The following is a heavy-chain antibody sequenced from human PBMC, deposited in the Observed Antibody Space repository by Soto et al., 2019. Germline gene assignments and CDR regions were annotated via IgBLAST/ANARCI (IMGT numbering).Heavy chain of an antibody. Sequence: EVQLLESGGGLIQPGGSLRLSCAASGFTFTTYAMRWVLQAPGKGLEWVSAITASGDITYYADVVKGRFTISRDSSMHTLYLQMNGLRAADTAIYYCAKDSNLIPWGSHHWGQGTLVSVSS. CDR3: AKDSNLIPWGSHH. CDR1: GFTFTTYA. V-gene: IGHV3-23*01. J-gene: IGHJ5*02. D-gene: IGHD3-10*01. CDR2: ITASGDIT.